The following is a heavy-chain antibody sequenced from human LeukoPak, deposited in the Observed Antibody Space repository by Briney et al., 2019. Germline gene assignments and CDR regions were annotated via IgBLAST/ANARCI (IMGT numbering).Heavy chain of an antibody. Sequence: GGSLRLSCAASGFTFSNYWMHWVRQAPGKGLVWVSRINNDGRSTKYADSVKGRCTISRDNAKNTLYLQMNSLRAEDTAVYYCVRDRAVSPFPPDAFDMWGQGTMATVAS. V-gene: IGHV3-74*01. CDR1: GFTFSNYW. CDR2: INNDGRST. CDR3: VRDRAVSPFPPDAFDM. J-gene: IGHJ3*02. D-gene: IGHD4-17*01.